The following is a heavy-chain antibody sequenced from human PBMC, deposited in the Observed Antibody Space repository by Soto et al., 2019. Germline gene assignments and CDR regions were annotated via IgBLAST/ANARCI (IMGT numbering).Heavy chain of an antibody. Sequence: QVQLVESGGGVVQPGRSLRLSCAASGFTFSSYAMHWVRQAPGKGLEWVAVISYDGSNKYYADSVKGRFTISRDNSKNTLYMQMNSLRAEDTAVYYCAGAYDGDYFDYWGQGTLVTVSS. CDR1: GFTFSSYA. CDR3: AGAYDGDYFDY. J-gene: IGHJ4*02. D-gene: IGHD3-16*01. CDR2: ISYDGSNK. V-gene: IGHV3-30-3*01.